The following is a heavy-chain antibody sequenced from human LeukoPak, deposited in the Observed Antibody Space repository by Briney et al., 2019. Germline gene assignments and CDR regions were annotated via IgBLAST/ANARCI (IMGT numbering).Heavy chain of an antibody. V-gene: IGHV3-33*01. Sequence: GGSLRLSCAASGFTFSSYGMHWVRQAPGKGLEWVAVIWFDGSDKYYADSVKGRFTISRDSSRNTLYLQMNSLRAEDTAVYYCARRSGSHFDYWGQGTLVTVSS. CDR2: IWFDGSDK. D-gene: IGHD1-26*01. CDR1: GFTFSSYG. CDR3: ARRSGSHFDY. J-gene: IGHJ4*02.